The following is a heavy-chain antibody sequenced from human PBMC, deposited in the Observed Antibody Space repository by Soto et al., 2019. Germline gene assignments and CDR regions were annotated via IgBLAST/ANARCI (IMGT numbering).Heavy chain of an antibody. V-gene: IGHV3-74*01. CDR2: INNDGSAT. CDR3: ATTFEY. CDR1: GFTVSNSW. J-gene: IGHJ4*02. Sequence: GGSLRLSCAVSGFTVSNSWMHWVRQAPGEGLVWVSAINNDGSATFYADSVKGRFAISRDNARNTLFLQVNSLRAEDTGVYYCATTFEYWGQGTLVTVSS.